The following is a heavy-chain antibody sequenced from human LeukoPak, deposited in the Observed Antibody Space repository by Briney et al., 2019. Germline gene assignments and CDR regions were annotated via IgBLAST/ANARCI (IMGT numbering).Heavy chain of an antibody. J-gene: IGHJ3*02. Sequence: SQTLSLTCPISGDSVSRNTAGWRWIRQSPSRGLAWLGRTYYRSKWYHDDAGSVKSRITINADTAKNQSSMQLNSVTREDTALYYGARGGLVRGTINGLIVFDIWGQGIMVTVSS. V-gene: IGHV6-1*01. CDR3: ARGGLVRGTINGLIVFDI. CDR1: GDSVSRNTAG. CDR2: TYYRSKWYH. D-gene: IGHD3-10*01.